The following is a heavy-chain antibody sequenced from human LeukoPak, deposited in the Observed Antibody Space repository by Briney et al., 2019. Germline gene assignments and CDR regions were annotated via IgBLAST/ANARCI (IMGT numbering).Heavy chain of an antibody. V-gene: IGHV3-48*02. CDR3: VRDFIGGHNDY. Sequence: TGGSLRLSCAASGFTFSSYSMNWVRQAPGKGLEWVSYISSSSSTIYYADSVKGRFTISRDNAKNSLYLQMSSLRDEDTAVYYCVRDFIGGHNDYWGQGTLVTVSS. D-gene: IGHD3-16*01. CDR2: ISSSSSTI. CDR1: GFTFSSYS. J-gene: IGHJ4*02.